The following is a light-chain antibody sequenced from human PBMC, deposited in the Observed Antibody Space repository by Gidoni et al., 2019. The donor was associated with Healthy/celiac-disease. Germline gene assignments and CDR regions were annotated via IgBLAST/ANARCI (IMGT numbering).Light chain of an antibody. CDR2: LGS. V-gene: IGKV2-28*01. CDR3: MQALQTPR. CDR1: QSLLHSNGYNY. J-gene: IGKJ2*01. Sequence: DIVMTQSQVALPVTPGEPTSISCRSSQSLLHSNGYNYLDWYLQKPGQSPQLLIYLGSNRASGVPDRFSGSGSGTDFTLKISRVEAEDVGVYYCMQALQTPRFGQGTKLEIK.